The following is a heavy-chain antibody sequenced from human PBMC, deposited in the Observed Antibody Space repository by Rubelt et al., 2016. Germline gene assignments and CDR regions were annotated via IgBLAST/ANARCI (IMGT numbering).Heavy chain of an antibody. CDR1: GGSISTYY. D-gene: IGHD2-2*02. CDR3: ARGVGWCSSTSCYK. CDR2: IYYSGST. Sequence: QVQLQESGPGLLKPSETLSLTCTVSGGSISTYYWSWIRQPPGKGLEWIGNIYYSGSTKYNPSLKSRVTISVDTSNDQFSLKLSSVTAADTAVYYCARGVGWCSSTSCYKWGQGTLVTVSS. J-gene: IGHJ4*02. V-gene: IGHV4-59*12.